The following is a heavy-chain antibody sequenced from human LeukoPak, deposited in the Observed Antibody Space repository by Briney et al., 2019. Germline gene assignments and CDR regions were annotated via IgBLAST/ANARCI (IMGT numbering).Heavy chain of an antibody. D-gene: IGHD4-17*01. Sequence: GGSLRLSCAASGFTFSNAWMSWVRQAPGKGLEWVGRIKSKTDGGTTDYAAPVKGRFTISRDDSKNTLYLQMNSLKTEDTAVYYCAKDSPTFTVTTHFDYWGQGTLVTVSS. CDR1: GFTFSNAW. V-gene: IGHV3-15*01. CDR2: IKSKTDGGTT. J-gene: IGHJ4*02. CDR3: AKDSPTFTVTTHFDY.